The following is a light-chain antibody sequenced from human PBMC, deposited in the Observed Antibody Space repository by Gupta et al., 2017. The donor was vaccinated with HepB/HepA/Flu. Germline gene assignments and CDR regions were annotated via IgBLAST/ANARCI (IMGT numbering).Light chain of an antibody. V-gene: IGLV2-14*01. CDR1: SSDVGGYNY. Sequence: QSALTQPASVLGSPGQSITISCTGTSSDVGGYNYVSWYQQHPGKAPKLMIYDVSNRPSGVSNRFSGSKSGNTASLTISGLQAEDEADYYCSSYTSSSTPYVVFGGGTKLTVL. CDR3: SSYTSSSTPYVV. CDR2: DVS. J-gene: IGLJ2*01.